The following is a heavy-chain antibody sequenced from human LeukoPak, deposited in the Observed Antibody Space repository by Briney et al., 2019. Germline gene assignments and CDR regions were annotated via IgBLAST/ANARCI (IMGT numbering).Heavy chain of an antibody. CDR3: ARAPWLGTLLKFDY. J-gene: IGHJ4*02. CDR1: GYTFTGYY. D-gene: IGHD6-19*01. Sequence: ALVKVSCKASGYTFTGYYMHWVRQAPGQGLEWMGWINPNSGGTNYAQKFQGRVTMTRDTSISTAYMELSRLRSDDTAVYYYARAPWLGTLLKFDYWGQGTLVTVSS. CDR2: INPNSGGT. V-gene: IGHV1-2*02.